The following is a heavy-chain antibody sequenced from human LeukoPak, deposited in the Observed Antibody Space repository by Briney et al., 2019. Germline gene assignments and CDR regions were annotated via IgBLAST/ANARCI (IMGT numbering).Heavy chain of an antibody. V-gene: IGHV3-21*01. D-gene: IGHD2-8*01. CDR2: ISSSSSCI. CDR1: GFTFSSYS. CDR3: AREVYCTNGVCYSS. Sequence: PGGSLRLSCAASGFTFSSYSMNWVRQAPGKGLEWVSSISSSSSCIYYADSVKGRFTISRDNAKNSLYLQMNSLRAEDTAVYYCAREVYCTNGVCYSSWGQGTLVTVSS. J-gene: IGHJ5*02.